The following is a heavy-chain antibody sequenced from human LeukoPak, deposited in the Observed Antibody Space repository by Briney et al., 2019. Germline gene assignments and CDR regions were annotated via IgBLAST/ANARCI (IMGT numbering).Heavy chain of an antibody. Sequence: GGSLRLSCAASGFTVSSNYLSWVRQAPGKGLEWVSLISSGGSTYYADSVKGRFTISRDNSKNTLYLQMNNLRAEDTAVYYCARGLAAAGTASSWGQGTLVTVSS. D-gene: IGHD6-13*01. J-gene: IGHJ5*02. CDR1: GFTVSSNY. CDR2: ISSGGST. V-gene: IGHV3-53*01. CDR3: ARGLAAAGTASS.